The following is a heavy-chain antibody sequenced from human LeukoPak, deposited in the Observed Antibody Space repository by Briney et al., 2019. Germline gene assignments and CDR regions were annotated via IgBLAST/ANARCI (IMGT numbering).Heavy chain of an antibody. CDR3: ASDSHTVTTGTGALDY. D-gene: IGHD4-17*01. J-gene: IGHJ4*02. CDR2: IIPILGIA. V-gene: IGHV1-69*04. Sequence: SVKVSCKVSGYTLTELSMHWVRQAPGQGLEWMGRIIPILGIANYAQKFQGRVTITADKSTSTAYMGLSSLRSEDTAVYYCASDSHTVTTGTGALDYWGQGTLVTVSS. CDR1: GYTLTELS.